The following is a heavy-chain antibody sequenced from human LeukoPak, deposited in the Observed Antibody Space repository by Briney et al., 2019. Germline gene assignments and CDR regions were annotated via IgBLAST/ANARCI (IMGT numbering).Heavy chain of an antibody. Sequence: KAGGSLRLSCAASGFTFSSYAMHWVRQAPGKGLEYVSAISSNGGSTYYANSVKGRFTISRDNSKNTLYLQMNSLRAEDTAVYYCARDHTVTTWVDYWGQGTLVTVSS. J-gene: IGHJ4*02. V-gene: IGHV3-64*01. CDR2: ISSNGGST. CDR3: ARDHTVTTWVDY. CDR1: GFTFSSYA. D-gene: IGHD4-17*01.